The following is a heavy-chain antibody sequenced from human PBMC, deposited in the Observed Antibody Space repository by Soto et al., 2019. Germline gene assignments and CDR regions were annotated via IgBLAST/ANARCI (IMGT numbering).Heavy chain of an antibody. CDR2: INAGKGNT. D-gene: IGHD6-19*01. Sequence: QVQLVQSGAEEKKPGASVKVSCKASGYTFTGYAMHWVRQAPGQRLEWMGWINAGKGNTKDSQKFQGRVTITRDTSASTAYMELSSLRSEDTAVYYCARAVAVAADFDYWGQGTLVTVSS. CDR3: ARAVAVAADFDY. CDR1: GYTFTGYA. J-gene: IGHJ4*02. V-gene: IGHV1-3*05.